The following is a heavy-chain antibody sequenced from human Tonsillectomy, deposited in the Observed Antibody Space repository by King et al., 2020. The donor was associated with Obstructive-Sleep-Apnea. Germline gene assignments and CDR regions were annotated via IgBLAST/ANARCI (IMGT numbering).Heavy chain of an antibody. CDR3: ARGGYYGSGSQNWFDP. CDR1: GGSFSGYY. V-gene: IGHV4-34*01. D-gene: IGHD3-10*01. CDR2: INHSGST. Sequence: VQLQQWGAGLLKPSETLSLTCAVYGGSFSGYYWSWIRQPPGKGLEWIGEINHSGSTNYNPSLKSRVTISVDTSKNQFSLKLSSVTAAATAVYYCARGGYYGSGSQNWFDPWGQGTLVTVSS. J-gene: IGHJ5*02.